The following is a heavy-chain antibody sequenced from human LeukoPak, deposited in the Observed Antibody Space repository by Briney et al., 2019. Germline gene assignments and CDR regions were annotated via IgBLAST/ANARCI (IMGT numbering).Heavy chain of an antibody. CDR2: IYYSGST. D-gene: IGHD5/OR15-5a*01. J-gene: IGHJ4*02. CDR1: GGSISSYY. Sequence: SETLSLTCTVSGGSISSYYWSWIRQPPGKGLEWIGYIYYSGSTNYNPSLKSRVTISVDTSKNQFSLKLSSVIAADTAVYYCARDRVSWHYFDYWGQGTLLTVSS. V-gene: IGHV4-59*01. CDR3: ARDRVSWHYFDY.